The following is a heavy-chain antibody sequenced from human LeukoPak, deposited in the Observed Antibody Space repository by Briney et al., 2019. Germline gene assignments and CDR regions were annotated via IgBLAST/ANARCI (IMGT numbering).Heavy chain of an antibody. Sequence: GGSLRLSCAASGLTFSSHWMHWVRQAPGKGLVWVSRITNDGSSTTYADSVKGRFGISRDNAKNTLYLQMNSLRVEDTAVYYCARGRPHGNDYWGQGTLVTVSS. CDR1: GLTFSSHW. V-gene: IGHV3-74*01. CDR2: ITNDGSST. J-gene: IGHJ4*02. CDR3: ARGRPHGNDY. D-gene: IGHD4-23*01.